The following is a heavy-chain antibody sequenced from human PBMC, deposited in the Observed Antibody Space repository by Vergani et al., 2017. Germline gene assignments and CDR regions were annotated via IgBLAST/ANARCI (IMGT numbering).Heavy chain of an antibody. Sequence: QVQLQQWGAGLLKPSETLSLTCAVYGGSFSGYYWSWIRQPPGKGLEWIGEINHSGSTNYNPSLKSRVTISVDTSKNQFSLKLSSVTAADTAVYYCARGLSVVAAAGTVRARRPKNWFDPGGQGTLVTVSS. J-gene: IGHJ5*02. CDR3: ARGLSVVAAAGTVRARRPKNWFDP. CDR1: GGSFSGYY. CDR2: INHSGST. V-gene: IGHV4-34*01. D-gene: IGHD6-13*01.